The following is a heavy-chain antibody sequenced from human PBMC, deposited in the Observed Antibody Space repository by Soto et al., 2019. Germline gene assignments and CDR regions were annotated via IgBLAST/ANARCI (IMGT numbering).Heavy chain of an antibody. V-gene: IGHV4-34*01. CDR1: GGSFSGYY. J-gene: IGHJ5*02. CDR2: INHSGST. Sequence: PSETLSLTCAVYGGSFSGYYWSWIRQPPGKGLEWIGEINHSGSTNYNPSLKSRVTISVDTSKNQFSLKLSSVTAADTAVYYCARRTGSDYDFWSGYTNWFDPWGQGTLVTVSS. CDR3: ARRTGSDYDFWSGYTNWFDP. D-gene: IGHD3-3*01.